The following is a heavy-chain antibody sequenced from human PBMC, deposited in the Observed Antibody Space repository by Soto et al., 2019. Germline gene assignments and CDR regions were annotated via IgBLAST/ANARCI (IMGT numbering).Heavy chain of an antibody. CDR1: GFVFKNFA. V-gene: IGHV3-23*01. CDR3: AKRAPPANIDNWFDP. CDR2: IRGTGLNT. Sequence: SGGSLRLSCVGSGFVFKNFAINWVRQPPGKGLEWVSVIRGTGLNTYYAASVKGRFNISRDNSKNTVYLQMDSLKVEDTAVYYCAKRAPPANIDNWFDPWGPGTQVTVSS. J-gene: IGHJ5*02.